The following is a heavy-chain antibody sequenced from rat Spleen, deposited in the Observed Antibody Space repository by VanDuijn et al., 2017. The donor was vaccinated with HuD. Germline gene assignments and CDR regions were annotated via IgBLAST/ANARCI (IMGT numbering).Heavy chain of an antibody. Sequence: EVQLVESGGGLVQPGRSLKLSCAASGFTFSNYYMAWVRQAPKKGLEWVATISTSGSRTYYPDSVKGRFTISRDNAKSSLYLQMNSLKSEDTATYYCARHPITEIVMPTYFDYWGQGVMVTVSS. CDR2: ISTSGSRT. J-gene: IGHJ2*01. CDR3: ARHPITEIVMPTYFDY. V-gene: IGHV5-25*01. CDR1: GFTFSNYY. D-gene: IGHD1-12*01.